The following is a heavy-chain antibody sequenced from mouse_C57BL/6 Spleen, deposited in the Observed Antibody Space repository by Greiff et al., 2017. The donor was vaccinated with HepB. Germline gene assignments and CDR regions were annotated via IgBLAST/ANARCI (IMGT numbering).Heavy chain of an antibody. J-gene: IGHJ2*01. Sequence: EVQLVESGGGLVKPGGSLKLSCAASGFTFSSYAMSWVRQTPEKRLEWVATISDGGSYTYYPDNVKGRFTISRDNAKNNLYLQMSHLKSEDTAMYYCAREESNYVYWGQGTTLTVSS. V-gene: IGHV5-4*01. CDR3: AREESNYVY. D-gene: IGHD2-5*01. CDR1: GFTFSSYA. CDR2: ISDGGSYT.